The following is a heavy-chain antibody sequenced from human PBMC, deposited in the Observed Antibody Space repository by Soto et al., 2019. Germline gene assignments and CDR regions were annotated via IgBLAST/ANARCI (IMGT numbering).Heavy chain of an antibody. Sequence: GGSLRPSCAASGFTFSSYEMNWVRQAPGKGLEWVSYISSSGSTIYYADSVKGRFTISRDNAKNSLYLQMNSLRAGETAVYYCAGGFGVAAGMDVWGQGATVTVSS. CDR3: AGGFGVAAGMDV. D-gene: IGHD3-3*01. CDR1: GFTFSSYE. J-gene: IGHJ6*02. V-gene: IGHV3-48*03. CDR2: ISSSGSTI.